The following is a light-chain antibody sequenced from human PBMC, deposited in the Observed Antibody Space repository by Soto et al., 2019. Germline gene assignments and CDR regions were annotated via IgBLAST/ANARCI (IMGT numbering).Light chain of an antibody. J-gene: IGKJ1*01. Sequence: DIQMTQSPSTLSASVGDRVTITCRASQSISSWLAWYQQKPGKAPNLLIYHASVLQSGVPSRFSGSGSGTDFTLTISSLRPEDFATYYCLQDYDYPRTFGQGTKWIS. CDR3: LQDYDYPRT. CDR1: QSISSW. V-gene: IGKV1-5*01. CDR2: HAS.